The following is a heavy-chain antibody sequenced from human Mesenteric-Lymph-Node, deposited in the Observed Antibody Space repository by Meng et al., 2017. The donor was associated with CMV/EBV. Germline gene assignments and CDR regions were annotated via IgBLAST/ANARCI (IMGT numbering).Heavy chain of an antibody. CDR3: ARHQRWLKSEGGFNY. CDR2: INHSGST. D-gene: IGHD4-23*01. J-gene: IGHJ4*02. CDR1: VGSFSGYY. V-gene: IGHV4-34*01. Sequence: RQWRAGLLKPPQTLSLTCAVYVGSFSGYYWSWIRQPPGKGLEWIGEINHSGSTNYNPSLKSRVTISVDTSKNQFSLKLSSVTAADTAVYYCARHQRWLKSEGGFNYWGQGTLVTVSS.